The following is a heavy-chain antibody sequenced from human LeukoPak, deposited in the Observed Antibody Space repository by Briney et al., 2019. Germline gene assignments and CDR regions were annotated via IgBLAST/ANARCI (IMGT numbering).Heavy chain of an antibody. D-gene: IGHD1-26*01. CDR1: GGSISSSSYY. CDR2: IYSSVST. Sequence: SETLSLTCTVSGGSISSSSYYWGWIRQPPGEGLEWIAYIYSSVSTNYNPSLKSRVTISIDTSKSQFSLKLSSVTAADTAVYYCARDDSAAPYSGSYDGPFDYWGQGTLVTVSS. J-gene: IGHJ4*02. V-gene: IGHV4-61*05. CDR3: ARDDSAAPYSGSYDGPFDY.